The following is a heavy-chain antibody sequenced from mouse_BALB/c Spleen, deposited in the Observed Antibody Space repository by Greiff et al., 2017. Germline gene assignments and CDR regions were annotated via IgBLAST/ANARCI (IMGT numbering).Heavy chain of an antibody. V-gene: IGHV3-2*02. J-gene: IGHJ3*01. CDR3: ARKRAYDYDPFAY. CDR2: ISYSGST. D-gene: IGHD2-4*01. Sequence: DVQLQESGPGLVKPSQSLSLTCTVTGYSITSDYAWNWIRQFPGNKLEWMGYISYSGSTSYNPSLKSRISITRDTSKNQFFLQLNSVTTEDTATYYCARKRAYDYDPFAYWGQGTLVTVSA. CDR1: GYSITSDYA.